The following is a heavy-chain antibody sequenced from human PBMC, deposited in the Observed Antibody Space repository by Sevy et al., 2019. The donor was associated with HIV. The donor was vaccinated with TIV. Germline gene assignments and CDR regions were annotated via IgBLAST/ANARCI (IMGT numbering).Heavy chain of an antibody. V-gene: IGHV3-23*01. Sequence: GGSLRLSCAASGFTFNTHAMTWVRQAPGKGLEWVSTITGPGYNSYYADSVKGRFTISRDNSKNTLHLQMNSLRADDTAIYYCAKALDPALESMLQVVLRTLQGFDVWGQGTKVTVSS. D-gene: IGHD3-22*01. J-gene: IGHJ3*01. CDR1: GFTFNTHA. CDR2: ITGPGYNS. CDR3: AKALDPALESMLQVVLRTLQGFDV.